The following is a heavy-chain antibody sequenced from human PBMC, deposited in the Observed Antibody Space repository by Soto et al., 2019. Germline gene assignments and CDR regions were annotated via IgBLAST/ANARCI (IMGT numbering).Heavy chain of an antibody. CDR1: GFSFSSYG. J-gene: IGHJ5*02. CDR2: ISYDGRNK. D-gene: IGHD1-26*01. V-gene: IGHV3-30*18. CDR3: AKDLFSGGSYPNWFDP. Sequence: QVQLVESGGGVVQPGRSLRLSCAASGFSFSSYGMHWVRQAPGKGLEWVALISYDGRNKFYADSVKGRFTISRDNSKNTLYLQVHSLRAEDTAVYYCAKDLFSGGSYPNWFDPWGQGTLVTVSS.